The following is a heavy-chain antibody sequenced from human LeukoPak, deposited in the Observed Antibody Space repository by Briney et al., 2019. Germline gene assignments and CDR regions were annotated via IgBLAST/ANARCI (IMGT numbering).Heavy chain of an antibody. Sequence: SGPTLVNPTQTLTLTCTFSGFSLSTSGVGVGWIRQPPGKALEWLALIYWNDDKGYNPSLKSRLTVTKDTSKSQVVLTMTNMDPVDTATYYCEHRLHDYGEFGYWGQGALITVSS. CDR1: GFSLSTSGVG. D-gene: IGHD4-17*01. CDR3: EHRLHDYGEFGY. CDR2: IYWNDDK. V-gene: IGHV2-5*01. J-gene: IGHJ4*02.